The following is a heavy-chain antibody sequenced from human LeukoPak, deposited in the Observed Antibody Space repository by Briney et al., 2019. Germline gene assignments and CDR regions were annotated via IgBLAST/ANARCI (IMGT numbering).Heavy chain of an antibody. CDR2: ISAYNGNT. CDR3: ARDMSSGYPSSISWFDP. V-gene: IGHV1-18*01. CDR1: GYTFTSYG. J-gene: IGHJ5*02. Sequence: ASVKVSCKASGYTFTSYGISWVRQAPGQGLEWMGWISAYNGNTNYAQKLQGRVTMTRDTSISTAYMELSRLRSDDTAVYYCARDMSSGYPSSISWFDPWGQGTLVTVSS. D-gene: IGHD3-22*01.